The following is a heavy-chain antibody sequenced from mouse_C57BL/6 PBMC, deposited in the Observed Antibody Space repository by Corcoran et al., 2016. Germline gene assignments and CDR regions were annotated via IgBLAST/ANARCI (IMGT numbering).Heavy chain of an antibody. CDR3: AREGAIYYGNFSFAY. Sequence: QIQLVQSGPELKKPGETVKISCKASGYTFTTYGMSWVKQAPGKGLKWMGWINTYSGVPTYADDFKGRFAFSLETSASTAYLQINNLKNEDTATYFCAREGAIYYGNFSFAYWCQGTLVTVSA. CDR1: GYTFTTYG. V-gene: IGHV9-3*01. CDR2: INTYSGVP. D-gene: IGHD2-1*01. J-gene: IGHJ3*01.